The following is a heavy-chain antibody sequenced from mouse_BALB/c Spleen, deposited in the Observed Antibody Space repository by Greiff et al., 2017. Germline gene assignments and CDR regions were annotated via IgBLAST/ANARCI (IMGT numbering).Heavy chain of an antibody. Sequence: EVQLQQSGAELVRPGALVKLSCKASGFNIKDYYMHWVKQRPEQGLEWIGWIDPENGNTIYDPKFQGKASITADTSSNTAYLQLSSLTSEDTAVYYCARSPYGNYGENWYFDVWGAGTTVTVSS. D-gene: IGHD2-1*01. CDR3: ARSPYGNYGENWYFDV. V-gene: IGHV14-1*02. J-gene: IGHJ1*01. CDR1: GFNIKDYY. CDR2: IDPENGNT.